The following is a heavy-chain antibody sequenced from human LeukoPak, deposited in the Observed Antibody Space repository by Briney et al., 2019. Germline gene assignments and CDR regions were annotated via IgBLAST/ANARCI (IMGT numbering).Heavy chain of an antibody. CDR2: IIPIFGTA. Sequence: SVKVSCKASGGTFSSYAISWVRQTPGQGLEWMGGIIPIFGTANYAQKFQGRVTITADESTSTAYMELSSLRSEDTAVYYCATDSENSSPVHYYYYMDVWGKGTTVTVSS. CDR3: ATDSENSSPVHYYYYMDV. CDR1: GGTFSSYA. J-gene: IGHJ6*03. V-gene: IGHV1-69*01. D-gene: IGHD6-13*01.